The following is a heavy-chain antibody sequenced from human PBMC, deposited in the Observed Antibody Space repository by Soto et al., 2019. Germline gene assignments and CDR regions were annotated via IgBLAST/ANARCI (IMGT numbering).Heavy chain of an antibody. V-gene: IGHV3-30*18. CDR3: AKDRNSGLDY. J-gene: IGHJ4*02. D-gene: IGHD6-13*01. Sequence: PGGSLRLSCAASGFTFSSYGMHWVRQAPGKGLEWVAVISYDGSNKYYADSVKGRFTISRDNSKNTLYLQMNSLRAEDTAVYYCAKDRNSGLDYWGPGTLVTVSS. CDR2: ISYDGSNK. CDR1: GFTFSSYG.